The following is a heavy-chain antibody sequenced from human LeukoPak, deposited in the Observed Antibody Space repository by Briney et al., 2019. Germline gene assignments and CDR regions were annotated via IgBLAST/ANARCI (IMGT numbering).Heavy chain of an antibody. CDR2: ISWNSGSI. CDR3: AKDSYDFWSGYSDFDY. D-gene: IGHD3-3*01. CDR1: GFTFDDYA. J-gene: IGHJ4*02. Sequence: PGGSLRLSCAASGFTFDDYAMHWVRQAPGKGLEWVSGISWNSGSIGYADSVKGRFTISRDNAKNSLYLQMNSLRAEDTALYYCAKDSYDFWSGYSDFDYWGQGTLVTVSS. V-gene: IGHV3-9*01.